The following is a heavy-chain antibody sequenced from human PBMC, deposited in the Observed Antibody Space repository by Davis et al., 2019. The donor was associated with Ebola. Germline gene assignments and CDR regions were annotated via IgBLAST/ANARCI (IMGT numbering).Heavy chain of an antibody. J-gene: IGHJ5*02. CDR1: GYTFTTYD. D-gene: IGHD6-13*01. V-gene: IGHV1-8*01. Sequence: ASVKVSCKASGYTFTTYDINWVRQATGQGLEWMGWMYPNNGNTEYAQKFQGRVTMTRNTSIHTAYMELSSLTSEDTAVYYCARGRSRHTSSHNWFDPWGQGTLVTVSS. CDR2: MYPNNGNT. CDR3: ARGRSRHTSSHNWFDP.